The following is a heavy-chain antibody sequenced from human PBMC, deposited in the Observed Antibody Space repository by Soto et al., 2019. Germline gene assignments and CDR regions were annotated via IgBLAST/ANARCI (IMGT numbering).Heavy chain of an antibody. CDR2: ISSSSSYI. J-gene: IGHJ4*02. V-gene: IGHV3-21*01. D-gene: IGHD5-12*01. CDR1: GFTFSSYS. Sequence: EVQLVESGGGLVKPGGSLRLSCAASGFTFSSYSMNWVRQAPGKGLEWVSSISSSSSYIYYADSVKGRFTISRDNAKNSLYLQMNSLRAEDTAVYYCAIEVSKYRGYDFDYWGQGTLVTVSS. CDR3: AIEVSKYRGYDFDY.